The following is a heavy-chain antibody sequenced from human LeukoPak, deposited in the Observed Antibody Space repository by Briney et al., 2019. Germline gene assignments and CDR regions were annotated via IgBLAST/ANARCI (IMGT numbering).Heavy chain of an antibody. Sequence: GGSLRLSCAASGFTFSSYSMNWVRQAPGKGLEWVSYISSSSSTIYYADSVKGRFTISRDNAKNSLYLQMNSLRAEDTAVYYCARASHPQLTGDAFDIWGQGTMVTVSS. J-gene: IGHJ3*02. D-gene: IGHD5-24*01. V-gene: IGHV3-48*01. CDR1: GFTFSSYS. CDR3: ARASHPQLTGDAFDI. CDR2: ISSSSSTI.